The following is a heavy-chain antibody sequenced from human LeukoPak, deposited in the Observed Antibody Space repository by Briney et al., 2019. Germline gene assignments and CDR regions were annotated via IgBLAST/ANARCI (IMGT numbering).Heavy chain of an antibody. J-gene: IGHJ6*02. Sequence: GGSLRLSCAASGFTVSSNYMSWVRQAPGKGLEWVPVIYSGGSTYYADSVKGRFTISRHNSKNTLYLQMNSLRAEDTAVYYCARAPPGYCSGGSCLYYYYGMDVWGQGTTVTVSS. D-gene: IGHD2-15*01. CDR2: IYSGGST. V-gene: IGHV3-53*04. CDR1: GFTVSSNY. CDR3: ARAPPGYCSGGSCLYYYYGMDV.